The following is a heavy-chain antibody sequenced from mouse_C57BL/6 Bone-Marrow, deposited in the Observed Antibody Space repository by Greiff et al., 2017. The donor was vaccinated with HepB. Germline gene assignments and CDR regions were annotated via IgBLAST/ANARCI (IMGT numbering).Heavy chain of an antibody. CDR3: ARGEDYYGSSPNFDV. Sequence: QVQLQQPGAELVRPGTSVKLSCKASGYTFTSYWMHWVKQRPGQGLEWIGVIDPSDSYTNYNQKFKGKATLTVDTSSSTAYMQHSSLTSEDSAVYYCARGEDYYGSSPNFDVWGTGTTVTVSS. CDR2: IDPSDSYT. D-gene: IGHD1-1*01. CDR1: GYTFTSYW. J-gene: IGHJ1*03. V-gene: IGHV1-59*01.